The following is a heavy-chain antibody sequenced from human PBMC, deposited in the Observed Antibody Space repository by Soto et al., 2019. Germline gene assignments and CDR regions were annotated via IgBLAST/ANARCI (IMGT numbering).Heavy chain of an antibody. CDR1: GFTFSSYA. CDR2: ISGSGATT. D-gene: IGHD3-9*01. CDR3: AKLRYFDWSAYNWFEY. J-gene: IGHJ5*01. Sequence: GGSLRLSCATSGFTFSSYAMTWVRQAPGKGLEWVSGISGSGATTSYADSVKGRFTVSRDNSKNTLYLQMNSLRVEDTAVYHCAKLRYFDWSAYNWFEYWGQGT. V-gene: IGHV3-23*01.